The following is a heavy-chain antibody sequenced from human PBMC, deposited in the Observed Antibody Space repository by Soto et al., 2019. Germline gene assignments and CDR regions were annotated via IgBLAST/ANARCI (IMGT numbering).Heavy chain of an antibody. CDR2: IYYSGST. CDR3: ARHNSLSGYYYYGMDV. Sequence: LSLTSTVSGGSISSSTYYWGWIRQPPGKGLEWIGSIYYSGSTYYNPSLKSRVTISVDTSKNQFSLKLSSVTAADTAVYYCARHNSLSGYYYYGMDVSCQGTTLTVS. D-gene: IGHD1-20*01. CDR1: GGSISSSTYY. J-gene: IGHJ6*02. V-gene: IGHV4-39*01.